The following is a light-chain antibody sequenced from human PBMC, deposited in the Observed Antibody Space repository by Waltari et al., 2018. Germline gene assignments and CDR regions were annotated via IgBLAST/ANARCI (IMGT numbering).Light chain of an antibody. CDR1: SSNVGAGSD. Sequence: QSVLTQSPSVSGAPGQRVTISCTGSSSNVGAGSDVQWYQQLPGTAPKLLIYGNTNRPSGVPDRFSASKSGTSASLAITGLQAEDEADYYGQSYDSSLSGWVFGGGTKLTVL. CDR2: GNT. CDR3: QSYDSSLSGWV. J-gene: IGLJ3*02. V-gene: IGLV1-40*01.